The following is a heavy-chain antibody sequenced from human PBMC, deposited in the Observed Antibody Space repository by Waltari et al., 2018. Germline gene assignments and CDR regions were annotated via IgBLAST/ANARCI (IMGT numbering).Heavy chain of an antibody. CDR3: ARPQDYYDSSGYSGYFDL. CDR2: INPNSGGT. CDR1: GYTFTGYY. V-gene: IGHV1-2*06. D-gene: IGHD3-22*01. J-gene: IGHJ2*01. Sequence: QVQLVQSGAEVKKPGASVKVSCKASGYTFTGYYMHWVRQAPGQGLEWMGRINPNSGGTNYAQKFQGRVTMTRDTSISTAYIELSRLRSDDTAVYYCARPQDYYDSSGYSGYFDLWGRGTLVTVSS.